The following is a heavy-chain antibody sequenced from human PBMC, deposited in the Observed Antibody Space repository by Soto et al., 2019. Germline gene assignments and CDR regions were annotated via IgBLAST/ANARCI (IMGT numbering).Heavy chain of an antibody. CDR2: IYHSGST. CDR3: ARGGVDYYDSSGYYFSQYYFDY. Sequence: SETLSLTCAVSGGSISSGGYSWSWIRQPPGKGLEWIGYIYHSGSTYYNPSLKSRVTISVDRSKNQFSLKLSAVTAADTAVYYCARGGVDYYDSSGYYFSQYYFDYWGQGTRVTVSS. J-gene: IGHJ4*02. V-gene: IGHV4-30-2*01. D-gene: IGHD3-22*01. CDR1: GGSISSGGYS.